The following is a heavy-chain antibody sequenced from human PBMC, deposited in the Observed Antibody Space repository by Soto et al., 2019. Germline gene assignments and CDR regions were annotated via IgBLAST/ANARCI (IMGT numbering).Heavy chain of an antibody. V-gene: IGHV2-26*01. D-gene: IGHD2-15*01. J-gene: IGHJ5*02. Sequence: QVTLKESGPVLVKPTETLTLTCTVSGFSLSNARMGVSWIRQPPGKALEWLAHIFSNDEKSYSTSLKSRLTISKDTSKSQVVLTMTNMDPVDTATYYCARTRIVVVVAATQIWFDPWGQGTLVTVSS. CDR2: IFSNDEK. CDR1: GFSLSNARMG. CDR3: ARTRIVVVVAATQIWFDP.